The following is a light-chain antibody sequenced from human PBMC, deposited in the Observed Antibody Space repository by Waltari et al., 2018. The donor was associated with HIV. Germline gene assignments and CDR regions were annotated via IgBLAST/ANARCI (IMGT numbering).Light chain of an antibody. CDR3: QQYNSYPWT. CDR2: KAS. CDR1: QSISSW. Sequence: DIQMTQSPSTLSASVGDRVTITCRASQSISSWLAWYQQNPGKAPKLLNYKASSVERGVPSRFSGSGSGTEFTLTISSLQPDDFATYYCQQYNSYPWTFGQGTKVEIK. V-gene: IGKV1-5*03. J-gene: IGKJ1*01.